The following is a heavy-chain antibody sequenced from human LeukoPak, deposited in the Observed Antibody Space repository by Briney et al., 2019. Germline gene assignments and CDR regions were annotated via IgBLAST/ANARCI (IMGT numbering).Heavy chain of an antibody. Sequence: PGGSLRLSCAASGFTFSSYAMHWVRQAPGKGLEYVSAISHNGVGTYYANSVKDRFTISRDNSKNTLYLQMGSLRAEDLAVYYCAREISGDSDTYYFDYWGQGTLVTVSS. CDR2: ISHNGVGT. V-gene: IGHV3-64*01. J-gene: IGHJ4*02. D-gene: IGHD4-17*01. CDR1: GFTFSSYA. CDR3: AREISGDSDTYYFDY.